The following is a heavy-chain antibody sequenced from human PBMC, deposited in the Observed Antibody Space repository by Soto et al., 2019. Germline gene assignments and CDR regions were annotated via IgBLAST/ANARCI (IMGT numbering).Heavy chain of an antibody. CDR3: ARGLILWFRELSRRGGYYSYMDV. V-gene: IGHV4-34*02. D-gene: IGHD3-10*01. J-gene: IGHJ6*03. Sequence: QVQLQQWGAGLLKPSETLSLTCAVYGGSFSGYQWTWIRQTPERGLEWIGEINDSGNINYNPSPTSRGTTLADTAKKQISLRLSSVTAADPAVYYCARGLILWFRELSRRGGYYSYMDVWGKGTTVTVSS. CDR1: GGSFSGYQ. CDR2: INDSGNI.